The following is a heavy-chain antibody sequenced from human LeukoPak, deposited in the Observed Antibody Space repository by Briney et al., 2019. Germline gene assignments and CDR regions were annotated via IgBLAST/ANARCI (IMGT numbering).Heavy chain of an antibody. J-gene: IGHJ4*02. D-gene: IGHD3-22*01. V-gene: IGHV3-23*01. CDR3: AKRFYSDSSGYLGALNY. CDR2: ISGGGGTT. CDR1: GFTFSNHA. Sequence: PTGGSLRLSCAASGFTFSNHATSWVRQAPGKGLEWVSAISGGGGTTYYADSVRGRFTLSRDNSKNTVYLQLNSLRAEDTAVYYCAKRFYSDSSGYLGALNYWGQGTLVTVSS.